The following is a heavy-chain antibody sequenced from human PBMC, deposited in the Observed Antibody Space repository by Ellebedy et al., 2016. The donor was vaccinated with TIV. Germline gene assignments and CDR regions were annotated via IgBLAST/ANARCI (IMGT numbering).Heavy chain of an antibody. CDR2: VYYSGST. CDR1: GGSIGAYY. J-gene: IGHJ5*02. CDR3: ARDTTDYYYGSGSYYKWFDP. V-gene: IGHV4-59*01. Sequence: MPGGSLRLSCTVSGGSIGAYYWSWIRQPPGKGLESIGYVYYSGSTNYSPSLKSRVTISVDTSKNQFSLKLSSVTAADTAVYYCARDTTDYYYGSGSYYKWFDPWGQGTLVTVSS. D-gene: IGHD3-10*01.